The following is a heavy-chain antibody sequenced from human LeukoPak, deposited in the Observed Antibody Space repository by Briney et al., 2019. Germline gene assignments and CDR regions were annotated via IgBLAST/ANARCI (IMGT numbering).Heavy chain of an antibody. D-gene: IGHD5-12*01. J-gene: IGHJ6*02. CDR1: GYTFTSYY. CDR2: IIPIFGTA. V-gene: IGHV1-69*13. Sequence: SVKVSCKASGYTFTSYYMHWVRQAPGQGLEWMGGIIPIFGTANYAQKFQGRVTITADESTSTAYMELSSLRSEDTAVYYCARYSGYDYYYYYGMDVWGQGTTVTVSS. CDR3: ARYSGYDYYYYYGMDV.